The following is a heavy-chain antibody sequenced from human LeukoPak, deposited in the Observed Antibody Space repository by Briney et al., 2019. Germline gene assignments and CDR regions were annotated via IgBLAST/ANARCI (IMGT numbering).Heavy chain of an antibody. J-gene: IGHJ3*02. CDR2: IYRGGST. CDR1: GGSISSGGYY. CDR3: ASAPMYSSSSNAFDI. V-gene: IGHV4-30-2*01. D-gene: IGHD6-6*01. Sequence: SETLSLTCTVSGGSISSGGYYWSWLRQPPGRGLGWIGIIYRGGSTYYNPSLKSRVTISVDRSKNQFSLKLRSVTAADTAVYYCASAPMYSSSSNAFDIWGQGKMGSVSS.